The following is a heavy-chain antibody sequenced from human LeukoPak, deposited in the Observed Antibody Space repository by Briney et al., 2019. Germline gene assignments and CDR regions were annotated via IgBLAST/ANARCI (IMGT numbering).Heavy chain of an antibody. J-gene: IGHJ4*02. Sequence: GGSLRLSCAASGFTFSSYEMSWVRQAPGKGLEWVSHIYTDSNIYQADSVKGRFTISRDNAKNTLYLQMNSLRAEDTAVCYCARASNSPFDYWGQGTLVTVSS. V-gene: IGHV3-48*03. CDR3: ARASNSPFDY. CDR1: GFTFSSYE. D-gene: IGHD2-21*01. CDR2: IYTDSNI.